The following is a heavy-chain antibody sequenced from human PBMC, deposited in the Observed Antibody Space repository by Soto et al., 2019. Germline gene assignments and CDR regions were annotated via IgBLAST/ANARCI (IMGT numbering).Heavy chain of an antibody. CDR2: IYSGGST. CDR3: ARGKYSYGYTADY. D-gene: IGHD5-18*01. J-gene: IGHJ4*02. CDR1: GFTVSSNY. V-gene: IGHV3-66*01. Sequence: EVQLVESGGGLVQPGGSLRLSCAASGFTVSSNYMSWVRQAPGKGLEWVSVIYSGGSTYYADSVKGGFTISRDNSKNTLYLQMNSLRAEDTAVYYCARGKYSYGYTADYWGQGTLVTVSS.